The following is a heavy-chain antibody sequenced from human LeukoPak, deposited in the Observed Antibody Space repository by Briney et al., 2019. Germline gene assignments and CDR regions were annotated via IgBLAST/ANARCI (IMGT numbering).Heavy chain of an antibody. V-gene: IGHV4-39*01. Sequence: PSETLSLTCTVSGGSISSSSYYWGWIRQPPGKGLEWIGSIYYSGSTYYNPSLKSRVTISVDTSKNQFSLKLSSMTAADTAVYYCARREYSSSWYYFDYWGQGTLVTVSS. CDR2: IYYSGST. J-gene: IGHJ4*02. CDR1: GGSISSSSYY. D-gene: IGHD6-13*01. CDR3: ARREYSSSWYYFDY.